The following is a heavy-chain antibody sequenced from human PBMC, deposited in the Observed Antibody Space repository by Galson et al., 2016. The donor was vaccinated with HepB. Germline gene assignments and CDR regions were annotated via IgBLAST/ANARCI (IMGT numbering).Heavy chain of an antibody. Sequence: TLSLTCVVSGGSITSAAYSWSWIRQPPGKGLEWIGYIYHSGSTYYNPSLKSRVTMSIDRSNNQFSLKVISVTAADTAVYYCAKGRISLGYRLHMDVWGNGTTVAVSS. CDR2: IYHSGST. CDR1: GGSITSAAYS. J-gene: IGHJ6*04. CDR3: AKGRISLGYRLHMDV. V-gene: IGHV4-30-2*01. D-gene: IGHD5-12*01.